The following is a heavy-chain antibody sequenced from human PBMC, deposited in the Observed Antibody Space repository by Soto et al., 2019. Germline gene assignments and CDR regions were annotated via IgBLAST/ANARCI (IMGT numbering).Heavy chain of an antibody. CDR3: ARVALQSPYFDY. Sequence: GGSLRLSCAASGFTFNSYSLNWIRQAPGKGLEWVSSITSSSSYIYYADSVKGRFTISRDNAKNSLYLQMNSLRAEDTAVYYWARVALQSPYFDYWGQGALVTVSS. V-gene: IGHV3-21*01. CDR1: GFTFNSYS. CDR2: ITSSSSYI. J-gene: IGHJ4*02.